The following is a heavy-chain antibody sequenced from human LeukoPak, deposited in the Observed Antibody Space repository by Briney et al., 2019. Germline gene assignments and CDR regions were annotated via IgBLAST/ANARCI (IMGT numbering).Heavy chain of an antibody. D-gene: IGHD3-22*01. V-gene: IGHV4-59*01. J-gene: IGHJ4*02. CDR1: GGSISSYY. CDR2: IYYSGST. CDR3: ARDKVVTDY. Sequence: SETLSLTCTVSGGSISSYYWSWIPQPQGKGLEWIGYIYYSGSTNYNPSLKSRVTISVDTSKNQFSLKLSSVTAADTAVYYCARDKVVTDYWGQGTLVTVSS.